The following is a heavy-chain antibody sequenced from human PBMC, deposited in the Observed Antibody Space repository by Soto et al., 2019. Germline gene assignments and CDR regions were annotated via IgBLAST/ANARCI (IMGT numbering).Heavy chain of an antibody. V-gene: IGHV4-59*01. J-gene: IGHJ4*02. CDR1: GGSISSYY. Sequence: QVQLQESGPGLVKPSETLSLTCTVSGGSISSYYWSWIRQPPGKGLEWIGYIYYSGRTNYNPSLKSRVTISVDTSKNQFSLKLSSVTAADTAVYYCARASCISTSCYAWELGFDYWGQGTLVTVSS. D-gene: IGHD2-2*01. CDR2: IYYSGRT. CDR3: ARASCISTSCYAWELGFDY.